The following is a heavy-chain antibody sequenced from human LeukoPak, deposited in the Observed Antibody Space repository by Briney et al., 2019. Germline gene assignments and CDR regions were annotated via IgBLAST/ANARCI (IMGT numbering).Heavy chain of an antibody. CDR1: GFTFSSYS. D-gene: IGHD3-9*01. CDR2: ISSSSSYI. V-gene: IGHV3-21*01. Sequence: GGSLRLSCAASGFTFSSYSMNWVRQAPGKGLEWVSSISSSSSYIYYADSVKGRFTISRDNAKNSLYLQMNSLRAEDTAVYYCASYILTGYYNGHDAFDIWGQGTMVIVSS. J-gene: IGHJ3*02. CDR3: ASYILTGYYNGHDAFDI.